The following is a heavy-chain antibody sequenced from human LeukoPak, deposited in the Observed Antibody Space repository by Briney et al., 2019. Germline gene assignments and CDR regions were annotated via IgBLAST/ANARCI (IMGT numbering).Heavy chain of an antibody. Sequence: PSQTLSLTCTVSGGSISSGGYYWSWIRQHPGKGLEWIGYIYYSGSTYYNPSLKNRVTISVDTSKNQFSLKLSSVTAADTAVYYCAKGTEVRGVIAHWGQGTLVTVSS. CDR3: AKGTEVRGVIAH. V-gene: IGHV4-31*03. J-gene: IGHJ4*02. CDR1: GGSISSGGYY. CDR2: IYYSGST. D-gene: IGHD3-10*01.